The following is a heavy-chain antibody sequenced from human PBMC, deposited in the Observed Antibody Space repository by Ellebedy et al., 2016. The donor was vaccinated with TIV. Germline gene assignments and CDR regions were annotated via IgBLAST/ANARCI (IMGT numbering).Heavy chain of an antibody. V-gene: IGHV3-7*01. D-gene: IGHD2/OR15-2a*01. Sequence: GESLKISCAASGFTFSSYWMTWVRPAPGKGLEWVANIKRDGSQKYYVDSVKGRFTISRDNAKNSLYLQMNSLRAEDTAFYYCARGKNRDGMDVWGQGTSVTVSS. CDR2: IKRDGSQK. CDR3: ARGKNRDGMDV. CDR1: GFTFSSYW. J-gene: IGHJ6*02.